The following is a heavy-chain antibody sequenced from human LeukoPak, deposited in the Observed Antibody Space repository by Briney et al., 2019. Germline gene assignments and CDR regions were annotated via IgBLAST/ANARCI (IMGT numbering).Heavy chain of an antibody. D-gene: IGHD6-13*01. V-gene: IGHV3-7*01. CDR3: ARDRVWTVLY. J-gene: IGHJ4*02. CDR1: GFTFSSYS. Sequence: GGSLRLSCAASGFTFSSYSMSWVRQAPGKGLDWVANINQDGSEKYYVDSVKGRFTISRDNAKNSLYLQMNSLRAEDTAVYYCARDRVWTVLYWGQGTPVTVSS. CDR2: INQDGSEK.